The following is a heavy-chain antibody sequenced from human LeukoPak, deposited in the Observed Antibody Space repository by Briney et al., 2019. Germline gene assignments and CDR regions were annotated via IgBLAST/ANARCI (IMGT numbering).Heavy chain of an antibody. CDR2: ISSSGSTI. CDR1: GFTFSDYY. V-gene: IGHV3-11*01. Sequence: GGSLRLSCAASGFTFSDYYMSWIRQAPGKGLEWVSYISSSGSTIYYADSVKGRFTISRDNAKNSLYLQMNSLRAEDTAVYYCAKEPDYGDYFDYWGQGTLVTVSS. CDR3: AKEPDYGDYFDY. J-gene: IGHJ4*02. D-gene: IGHD4-17*01.